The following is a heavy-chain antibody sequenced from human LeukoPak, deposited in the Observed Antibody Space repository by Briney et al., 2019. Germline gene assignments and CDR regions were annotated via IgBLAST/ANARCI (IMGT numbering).Heavy chain of an antibody. Sequence: ASVKVSCKASGYTFTSYDINWVRQATGQGLEWMGWTNPNSGNTGYAQKFQGRVTITRNTSISTAYMELSSLRSEDTAVYYCARARGSDKIDYWGQGTLVTVSS. CDR1: GYTFTSYD. J-gene: IGHJ4*02. CDR2: TNPNSGNT. D-gene: IGHD3-10*01. V-gene: IGHV1-8*03. CDR3: ARARGSDKIDY.